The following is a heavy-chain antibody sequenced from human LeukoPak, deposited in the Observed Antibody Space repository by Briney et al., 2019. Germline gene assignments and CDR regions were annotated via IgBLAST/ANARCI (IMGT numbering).Heavy chain of an antibody. V-gene: IGHV4-59*01. D-gene: IGHD3-10*01. J-gene: IGHJ4*02. CDR3: ARSYGSGSYFDY. Sequence: SQTLSLTCTVSGGSISTYYWSWIRQPPGKGLEWIGYIYYSGSTNYNPSLKSRVTISVDTSKNQFSLKLPSVTAADTAVYYCARSYGSGSYFDYWGQGTLVTVSS. CDR1: GGSISTYY. CDR2: IYYSGST.